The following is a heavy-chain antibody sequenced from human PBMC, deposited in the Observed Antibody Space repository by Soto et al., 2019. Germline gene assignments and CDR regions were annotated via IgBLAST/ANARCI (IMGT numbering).Heavy chain of an antibody. V-gene: IGHV1-46*01. CDR2: INPSGGRT. CDR3: ARDQLRFLEWLRGGYFDY. Sequence: QVQLMQSGAEVRKPGASVKVSCKASGYTFTSYYMHWVRQAPGQGLEWMGIINPSGGRTSYAQKFQGRVTMTRDTSTSTVYMELSSLRSEDTAVYYCARDQLRFLEWLRGGYFDYWGQGTLVTVSS. CDR1: GYTFTSYY. J-gene: IGHJ4*02. D-gene: IGHD3-3*01.